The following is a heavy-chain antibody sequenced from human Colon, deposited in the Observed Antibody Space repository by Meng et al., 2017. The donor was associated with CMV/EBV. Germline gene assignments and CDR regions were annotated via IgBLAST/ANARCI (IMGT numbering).Heavy chain of an antibody. V-gene: IGHV3-73*01. J-gene: IGHJ4*02. D-gene: IGHD6-19*01. CDR3: AVLAVAEPISY. CDR2: IRTRPNGYAT. Sequence: GESLISCAASGFVFSGSAMHWVRQASGKGLEWVGRIRTRPNGYATAYAASVEGRFTISRDDSGNTAYLQMTSLRTEDTAVYYCAVLAVAEPISYWGQGTQVTVSS. CDR1: GFVFSGSA.